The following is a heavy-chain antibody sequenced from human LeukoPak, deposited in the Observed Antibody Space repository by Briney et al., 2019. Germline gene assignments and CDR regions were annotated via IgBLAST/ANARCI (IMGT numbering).Heavy chain of an antibody. CDR1: GYTFTSYD. CDR2: MNPNSGNT. D-gene: IGHD1-1*01. V-gene: IGHV1-8*03. J-gene: IGHJ2*01. CDR3: ARQYNWNNWYFDL. Sequence: ASVKVSCKASGYTFTSYDINWVRQATGQGLEWMGWMNPNSGNTGYAQKFQGRVTITRNTSISTAYMELSSLRSEDTAVYYCARQYNWNNWYFDLWGRGTLVTVSS.